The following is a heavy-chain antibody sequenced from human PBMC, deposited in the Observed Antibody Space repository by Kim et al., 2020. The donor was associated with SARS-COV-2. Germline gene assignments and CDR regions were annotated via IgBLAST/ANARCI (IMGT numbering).Heavy chain of an antibody. CDR2: ISYDGSNG. D-gene: IGHD6-6*01. J-gene: IGHJ4*02. CDR3: AREDDHGGYSSSSQFDY. Sequence: GGSLRLSCAASEFTFSIYAMHWVRQAPGKGLEWVAVISYDGSNGYYAASVKGRFTISRDNSKNTLFLQMNNLRAEDTAVYYCAREDDHGGYSSSSQFDYWGQGTLVTVSS. CDR1: EFTFSIYA. V-gene: IGHV3-30-3*01.